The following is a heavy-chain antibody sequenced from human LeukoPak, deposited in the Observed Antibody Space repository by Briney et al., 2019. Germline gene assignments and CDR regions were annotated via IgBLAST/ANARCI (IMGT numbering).Heavy chain of an antibody. Sequence: GWSLTLSCVASGFTFSRYEMDWVRQATGKGLEWVSAIGTAGDTYYPDSVKGRFTISRENAKNSLYLQMNSLRAGDTAVYYCARWGTTGFWAFDIWGQGTMVTVSS. V-gene: IGHV3-13*04. J-gene: IGHJ3*02. CDR1: GFTFSRYE. CDR2: IGTAGDT. CDR3: ARWGTTGFWAFDI. D-gene: IGHD3-16*01.